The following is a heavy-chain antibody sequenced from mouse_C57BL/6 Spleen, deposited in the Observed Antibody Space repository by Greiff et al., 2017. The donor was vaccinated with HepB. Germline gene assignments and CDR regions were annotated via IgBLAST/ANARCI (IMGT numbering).Heavy chain of an antibody. CDR1: GYTFTSYW. D-gene: IGHD1-1*01. CDR3: AGSGDYFDY. J-gene: IGHJ2*01. Sequence: QVHVKQPGAELVRPGTSVKLSCKASGYTFTSYWMHWVKQRPGQGLEWIGVIDPSDSYTNYNQKFKGKATLTVDTSSSTAYMQLSSLTSEDSAVYYCAGSGDYFDYWGQGTTLTVSS. V-gene: IGHV1-59*01. CDR2: IDPSDSYT.